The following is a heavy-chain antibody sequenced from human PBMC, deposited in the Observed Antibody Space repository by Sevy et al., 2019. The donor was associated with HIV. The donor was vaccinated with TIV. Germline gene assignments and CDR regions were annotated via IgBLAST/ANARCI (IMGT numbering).Heavy chain of an antibody. Sequence: SETLSLTCAVSGGSISSSNWWSWVRQPPGKGLEGIGEIYHSGSTNYNPSLKSRVTISVDKSKNQFSLKLRSVTAADTAVYYCAHSSGYSQNYFDYWGQGTLVTVSS. CDR2: IYHSGST. CDR3: AHSSGYSQNYFDY. J-gene: IGHJ4*02. V-gene: IGHV4-4*02. CDR1: GGSISSSNW. D-gene: IGHD3-22*01.